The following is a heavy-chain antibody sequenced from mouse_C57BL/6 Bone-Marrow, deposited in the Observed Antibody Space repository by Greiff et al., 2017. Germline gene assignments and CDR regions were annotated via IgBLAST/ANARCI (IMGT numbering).Heavy chain of an antibody. CDR3: SRYDCYCWFAY. D-gene: IGHD2-3*01. Sequence: VQLQQSGAELARPGASVKLSCKASGYTFTSYGISWVKQRTGQGLEWIGEIYPRSGNTYYNEKLKGKGTLTADKSSSTAYMELRSLTSEDSAVYFCSRYDCYCWFAYWGQGTLVTVSA. V-gene: IGHV1-81*01. CDR2: IYPRSGNT. CDR1: GYTFTSYG. J-gene: IGHJ3*01.